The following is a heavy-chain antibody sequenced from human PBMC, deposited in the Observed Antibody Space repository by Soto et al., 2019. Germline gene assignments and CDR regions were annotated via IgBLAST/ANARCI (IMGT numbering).Heavy chain of an antibody. CDR2: IWYDGSNK. CDR1: GFTFSSYG. D-gene: IGHD3-22*01. Sequence: LRLSCAASGFTFSSYGMHWVRQAPGKGLEWVAVIWYDGSNKYYADSVKGRFTISRDNSKNTLYLQMNSLRAEDTAVYYCARDRSYYYDSSGYQHNAFDIWGQGTMVTVSS. J-gene: IGHJ3*02. CDR3: ARDRSYYYDSSGYQHNAFDI. V-gene: IGHV3-33*01.